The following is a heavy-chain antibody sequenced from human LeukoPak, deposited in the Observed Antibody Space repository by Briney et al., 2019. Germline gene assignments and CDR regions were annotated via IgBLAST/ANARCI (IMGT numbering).Heavy chain of an antibody. J-gene: IGHJ4*02. D-gene: IGHD3-22*01. V-gene: IGHV3-30-3*01. CDR3: ARAGYFGSSAYPFDY. CDR1: GFTFSTYA. CDR2: ISHDGSNK. Sequence: GRSLRLSCAASGFTFSTYAMHWVRQAPGKGLEWVAVISHDGSNKYHADSVKGRFTISRDKSKNTLFLQMNSLRAEDTAVYYCARAGYFGSSAYPFDYWGQGTLVTVSS.